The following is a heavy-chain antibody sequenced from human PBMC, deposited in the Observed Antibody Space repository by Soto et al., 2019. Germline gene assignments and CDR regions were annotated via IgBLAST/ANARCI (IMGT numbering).Heavy chain of an antibody. CDR3: AGFSSSGWADY. Sequence: ASETLSLTCTVSGGSISSNSYYWGWIRQPPGKGLEWIGSIYYSGSTYYNPSLKSRLTISVDTSKNQFSLKLSSVTAADTAVYYCAGFSSSGWADYWGQGTLVTVSS. D-gene: IGHD6-19*01. V-gene: IGHV4-39*01. CDR2: IYYSGST. CDR1: GGSISSNSYY. J-gene: IGHJ4*02.